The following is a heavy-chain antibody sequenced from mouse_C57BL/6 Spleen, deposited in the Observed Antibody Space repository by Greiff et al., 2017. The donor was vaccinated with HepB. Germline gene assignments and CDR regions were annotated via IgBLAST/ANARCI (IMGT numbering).Heavy chain of an antibody. V-gene: IGHV1-52*01. J-gene: IGHJ2*01. D-gene: IGHD2-1*01. CDR3: ARWGGNYPLDY. CDR1: GYTFTSYW. Sequence: QVQLQQPGAELVRPGSSVKLSCKASGYTFTSYWMHWVKQRPIQGLEWIGNIDPSDSETHYNQKFKDKATLTVDKSSSTAYMQLSSLTSEDSAVYYCARWGGNYPLDYWGQGTTLTVSS. CDR2: IDPSDSET.